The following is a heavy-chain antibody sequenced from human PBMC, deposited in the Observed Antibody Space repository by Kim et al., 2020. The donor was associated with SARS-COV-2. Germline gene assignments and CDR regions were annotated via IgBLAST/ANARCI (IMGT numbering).Heavy chain of an antibody. CDR3: ARHWDRVLLWFREPDLYNWFDP. J-gene: IGHJ5*02. V-gene: IGHV4-39*01. CDR2: IYYSGST. CDR1: GGSISSSSYY. D-gene: IGHD3-10*01. Sequence: SETLSLTCTVSGGSISSSSYYWGWIRQPPGKGLEWIGSIYYSGSTYYNPSLKSRVTISVDTSKNQFSLKLSSVTAADTAVYYCARHWDRVLLWFREPDLYNWFDPWGQGTLVTVSS.